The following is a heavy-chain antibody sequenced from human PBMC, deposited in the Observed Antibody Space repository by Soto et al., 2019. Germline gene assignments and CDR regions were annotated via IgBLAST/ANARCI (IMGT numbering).Heavy chain of an antibody. CDR1: GFTFSAYD. Sequence: GGSLSLSCAASGFTFSAYDMHWVRPTTGKGLEWVSAIGAADDPYYLGSVKGRFTISRENAKNSLYLQMNSLRAEDTAVYYCARAYSGRLPRRADYYYGMDVWGQGTTVTVS. CDR3: ARAYSGRLPRRADYYYGMDV. V-gene: IGHV3-13*05. D-gene: IGHD2-15*01. CDR2: IGAADDP. J-gene: IGHJ6*02.